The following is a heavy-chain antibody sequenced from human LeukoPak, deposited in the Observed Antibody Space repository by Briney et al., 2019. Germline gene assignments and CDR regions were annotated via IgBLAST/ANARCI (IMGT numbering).Heavy chain of an antibody. CDR2: IYYSGST. J-gene: IGHJ4*02. V-gene: IGHV4-59*12. CDR1: GGSISSYY. Sequence: SETLSLTCTVSGGSISSYYWSWLRQPPGKGLEWIGYIYYSGSTNYNPSLKSRVTISVDKSKNQFSLKLSSVTAADTAVYSCARLPFNSGYEYIDYWGQGTLVIVSS. CDR3: ARLPFNSGYEYIDY. D-gene: IGHD5-12*01.